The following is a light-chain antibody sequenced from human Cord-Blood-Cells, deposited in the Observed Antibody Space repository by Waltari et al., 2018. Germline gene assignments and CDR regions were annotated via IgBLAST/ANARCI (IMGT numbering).Light chain of an antibody. CDR1: QSVSSY. Sequence: EIVLTQSPANLSLLPGERANISCRAIQSVSSYLAWYQQKPGQAPRLLIYDASNRATGIPARFSGSGSGTDFTLTISSLEPEEFAVYYCQQRSNWPRTFGQGTKVEIK. J-gene: IGKJ1*01. V-gene: IGKV3-11*01. CDR3: QQRSNWPRT. CDR2: DAS.